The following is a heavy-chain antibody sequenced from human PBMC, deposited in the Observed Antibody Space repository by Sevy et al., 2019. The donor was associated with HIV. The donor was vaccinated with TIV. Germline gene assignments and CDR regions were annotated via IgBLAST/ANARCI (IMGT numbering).Heavy chain of an antibody. Sequence: SETLSLTCAVSGVSISSGSWWSWVRQPPGKGLEWIGEMFHSGSTNCNPSLRSRVTMSIDKSKNQFSLKLSSVTAADTAVYYCAREAGSGTYYRPLQYFDLWGRGTLVTVSS. V-gene: IGHV4-4*02. CDR2: MFHSGST. CDR1: GVSISSGSW. CDR3: AREAGSGTYYRPLQYFDL. D-gene: IGHD3-10*01. J-gene: IGHJ2*01.